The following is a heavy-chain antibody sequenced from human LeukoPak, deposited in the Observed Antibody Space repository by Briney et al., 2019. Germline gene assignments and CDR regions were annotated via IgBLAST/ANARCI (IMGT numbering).Heavy chain of an antibody. CDR1: GGFIGSFY. D-gene: IGHD4-23*01. Sequence: PSETLSLTCTVSGGFIGSFYWSWIRQPPGKGLEWIGNIYHSGSTNYNPSLKSRVTISVDTSKNQFSLKLSSVTAADTAVYYCARRRKGTVVTQYNWFDPWGQGTLVTVSS. CDR2: IYHSGST. CDR3: ARRRKGTVVTQYNWFDP. J-gene: IGHJ5*02. V-gene: IGHV4-59*08.